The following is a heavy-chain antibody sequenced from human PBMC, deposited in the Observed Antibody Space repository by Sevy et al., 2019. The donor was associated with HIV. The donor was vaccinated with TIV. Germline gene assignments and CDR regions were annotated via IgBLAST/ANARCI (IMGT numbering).Heavy chain of an antibody. V-gene: IGHV1-69*13. CDR2: IIPIFGTA. CDR3: ARRGGSIAARFYYYYGMDV. D-gene: IGHD6-6*01. Sequence: ASVKVSCKASGGTFSSYAISWVRQAPGQGLEWMGGIIPIFGTANYAQTFQGRVTITADESTSTAYMELSSLRSEDTAVYYCARRGGSIAARFYYYYGMDVWGQGTTVTVSS. J-gene: IGHJ6*02. CDR1: GGTFSSYA.